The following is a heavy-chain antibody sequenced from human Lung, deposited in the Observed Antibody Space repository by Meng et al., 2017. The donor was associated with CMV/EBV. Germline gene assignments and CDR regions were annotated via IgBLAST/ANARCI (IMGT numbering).Heavy chain of an antibody. D-gene: IGHD3-10*01. CDR1: GYTFTSYY. Sequence: AXVXVSXXASGYTFTSYYMHWVRQAPGQGLEWMGIINPSGGSTSYAQKFQGRVTMTRDTSTSTVYMELSSLRSEDTAVYYCARALSYYYGDYYYYYGMDVWGQGXTVTVSS. CDR3: ARALSYYYGDYYYYYGMDV. CDR2: INPSGGST. V-gene: IGHV1-46*01. J-gene: IGHJ6*02.